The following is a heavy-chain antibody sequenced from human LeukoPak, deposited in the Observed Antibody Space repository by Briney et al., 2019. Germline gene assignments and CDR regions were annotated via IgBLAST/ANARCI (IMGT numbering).Heavy chain of an antibody. CDR1: GGSIGSGGYS. V-gene: IGHV4-30-2*01. Sequence: SETLSLTCAVSGGSIGSGGYSWSWIRQPPGKGLEWIGYIYHSGSTYYNPSLKSRVTISVDRSKNQFSLKLSSVTAADTAVYYCARDSFRSSIRQPWFDPWGQGTLVTVSS. CDR2: IYHSGST. CDR3: ARDSFRSSIRQPWFDP. D-gene: IGHD1-14*01. J-gene: IGHJ5*02.